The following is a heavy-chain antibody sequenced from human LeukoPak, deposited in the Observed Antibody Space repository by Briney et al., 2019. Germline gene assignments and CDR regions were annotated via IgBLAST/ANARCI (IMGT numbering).Heavy chain of an antibody. J-gene: IGHJ4*02. CDR2: ISGSGGRT. CDR1: GFTFSSNA. D-gene: IGHD3-3*01. Sequence: GGSLRLSCAASGFTFSSNAMSWVRQPQGQGQEWVAVISGSGGRTYYANPVKGRFTISRDNSKNTLYLQIDSLRAEDTAGYYCAKDQDFWSGYYTNWGQGTLVTVSS. CDR3: AKDQDFWSGYYTN. V-gene: IGHV3-23*01.